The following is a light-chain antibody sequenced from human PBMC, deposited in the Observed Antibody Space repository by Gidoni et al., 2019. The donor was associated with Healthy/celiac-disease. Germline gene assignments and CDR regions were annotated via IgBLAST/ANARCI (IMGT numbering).Light chain of an antibody. CDR2: DAS. V-gene: IGKV1-33*01. CDR1: QDISNY. Sequence: DIQMTQSQSSLSASVGDRVTITCQASQDISNYLNWYQQKPGKAPKLLIYDASNLETGVPSRFSGSGSGTDFTFTISSLQPEDIAIYYCQQYDNRPLTFXPXTQVDIK. J-gene: IGKJ3*01. CDR3: QQYDNRPLT.